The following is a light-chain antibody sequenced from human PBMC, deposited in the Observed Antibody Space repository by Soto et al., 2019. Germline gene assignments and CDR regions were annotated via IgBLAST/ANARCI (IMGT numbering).Light chain of an antibody. CDR3: QQRNNWPPEIT. Sequence: EIVLTQSPATLSLSPGERATLSCRASQSILTYLAWYQQKPGQVPRLLIYDASNRATGIPARFSGSGSGTDFTLTISSLEPEDFAVYYCQQRNNWPPEITFGGGTKVEIK. CDR1: QSILTY. CDR2: DAS. J-gene: IGKJ4*01. V-gene: IGKV3-11*01.